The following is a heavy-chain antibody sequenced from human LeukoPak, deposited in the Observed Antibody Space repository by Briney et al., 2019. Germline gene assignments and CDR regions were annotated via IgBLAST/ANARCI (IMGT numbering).Heavy chain of an antibody. CDR1: GGSISSSSYY. V-gene: IGHV4-39*01. J-gene: IGHJ4*02. CDR3: ARHGAGDHFDY. D-gene: IGHD3-10*01. CDR2: IYYSGST. Sequence: SETLSPTCTVSGGSISSSSYYWGWIRQPPGKGLEWIGSIYYSGSTYYNPSLKSRVTISVDTSKNQFSLKLSSVTAADTAVYYCARHGAGDHFDYWGQGTLVTVSS.